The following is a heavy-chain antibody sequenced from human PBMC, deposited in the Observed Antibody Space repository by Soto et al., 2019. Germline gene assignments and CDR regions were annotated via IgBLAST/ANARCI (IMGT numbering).Heavy chain of an antibody. V-gene: IGHV3-23*01. J-gene: IGHJ4*02. CDR2: ISGRGGGT. CDR1: GFTFSSYA. D-gene: IGHD6-6*01. CDR3: AKGSRYSCSSI. Sequence: EVQLLESGGGLVQPGGSLRLSCAASGFTFSSYAMSWVRQAPGKGLEWVSAISGRGGGTYYADSVKGRFTISRDNSKNALYLQMNSLRAAATAVYYFAKGSRYSCSSIWGQGTLVTVSS.